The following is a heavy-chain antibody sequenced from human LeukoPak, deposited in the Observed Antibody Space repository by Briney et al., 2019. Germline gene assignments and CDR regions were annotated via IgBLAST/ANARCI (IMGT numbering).Heavy chain of an antibody. CDR3: ARPGVGGSYYHFDY. D-gene: IGHD1-26*01. CDR2: IYYSGST. Sequence: SETLSLTCTVSGGXISSCSYYWVWIRQPPGKGLEWIVSIYYSGSTYYNPSLKSRVTISVDTSKNQFSLKLSSVTAADTAVYYCARPGVGGSYYHFDYWGQGTLVTVSS. J-gene: IGHJ4*02. V-gene: IGHV4-39*01. CDR1: GGXISSCSYY.